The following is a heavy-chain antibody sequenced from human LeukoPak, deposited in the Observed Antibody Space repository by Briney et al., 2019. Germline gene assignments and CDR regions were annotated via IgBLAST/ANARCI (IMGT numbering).Heavy chain of an antibody. J-gene: IGHJ6*02. CDR1: GFSFSSYA. Sequence: TGGSLRLSCAASGFSFSSYAMSWVRQAPGKGLEWVSAISGSGGSTYYADSVKGRFTISRDNSKNTLYLQMNSLRAEDTAVYYCARDHTIVVVPAARGGRRYYYGMDVWGQGTTVTVSS. CDR3: ARDHTIVVVPAARGGRRYYYGMDV. CDR2: ISGSGGST. V-gene: IGHV3-23*01. D-gene: IGHD2-2*01.